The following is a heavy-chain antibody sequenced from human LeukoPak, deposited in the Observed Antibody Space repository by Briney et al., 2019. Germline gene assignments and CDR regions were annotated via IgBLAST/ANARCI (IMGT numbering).Heavy chain of an antibody. CDR1: GGAFSPYY. CDR2: INHSGST. J-gene: IGHJ4*02. D-gene: IGHD2-21*02. Sequence: SETLSLTCAFYGGAFSPYYWRWVRQPPRKGLEWIGEINHSGSTNYNPSLKSRVTISVDTSKNQFSLRLSSVTAADTAVYYCARGGFYCGGDCYVDYWGQGTLVTVSS. CDR3: ARGGFYCGGDCYVDY. V-gene: IGHV4-34*01.